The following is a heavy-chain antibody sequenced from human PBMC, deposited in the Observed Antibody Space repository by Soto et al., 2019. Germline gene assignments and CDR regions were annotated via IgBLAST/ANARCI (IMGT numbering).Heavy chain of an antibody. J-gene: IGHJ6*02. CDR3: ARLVASETGYGMDV. V-gene: IGHV3-21*06. CDR1: GFIFSSHN. Sequence: DVQLVESGGGLVKPGGSLRLSCAASGFIFSSHNMNWVRQAPGKGLEWVSSITGSSSYIFYADSVKGRFTISRDNAKNRVDVQMNSLRAEDTGVYYCARLVASETGYGMDVWGQGTTVTVSS. CDR2: ITGSSSYI. D-gene: IGHD3-9*01.